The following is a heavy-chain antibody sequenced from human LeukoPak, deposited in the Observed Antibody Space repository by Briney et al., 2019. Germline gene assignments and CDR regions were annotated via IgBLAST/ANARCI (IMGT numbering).Heavy chain of an antibody. D-gene: IGHD3-3*01. V-gene: IGHV3-21*01. J-gene: IGHJ6*03. CDR1: GFTFSSYS. CDR2: ISSSSSYI. CDR3: ARGGVVRFLEWLTYYYYMDV. Sequence: GGSLRLSCAASGFTFSSYSMNWVRQAPGKGLEWVSSISSSSSYIYYADSVKGRFTISRDNAKNSLYLQMNSLRAEDTAVYYCARGGVVRFLEWLTYYYYMDVWGKGTTVTVSS.